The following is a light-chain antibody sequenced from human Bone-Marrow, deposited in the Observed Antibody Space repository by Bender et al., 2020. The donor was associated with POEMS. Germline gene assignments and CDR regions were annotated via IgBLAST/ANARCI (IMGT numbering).Light chain of an antibody. V-gene: IGLV2-14*02. J-gene: IGLJ3*02. Sequence: QSALTQPASVSGSPGQSITISCTGTSSDFGNYNLVSWDQQHPGKAPKLLIYEVNKRPSGAPDRFSGSKSGPTAFLTVSGLSLEDEAVYFCSSSASTYNLVFGGGTKLTVL. CDR2: EVN. CDR1: SSDFGNYNL. CDR3: SSSASTYNLV.